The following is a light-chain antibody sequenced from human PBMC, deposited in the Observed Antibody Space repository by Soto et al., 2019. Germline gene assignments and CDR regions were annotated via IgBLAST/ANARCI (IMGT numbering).Light chain of an antibody. Sequence: QSALTQPPSASGSPGQSVTISCTGTSSDVGYYDYVSWYQQHPGKAPKLVIYEVTKRPSGVPDRVSASKSGNTASLTVSGLRAEDEADYYCSSYAGSHNFVFGSGTKLTVL. J-gene: IGLJ1*01. V-gene: IGLV2-8*01. CDR2: EVT. CDR3: SSYAGSHNFV. CDR1: SSDVGYYDY.